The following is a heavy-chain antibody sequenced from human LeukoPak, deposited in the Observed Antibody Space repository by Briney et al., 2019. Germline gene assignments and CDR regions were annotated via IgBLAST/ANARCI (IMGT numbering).Heavy chain of an antibody. CDR3: ASGPDILTGYYNKLQNFDY. Sequence: GESLKISCKGSGYSFTSYWIGWVRQMPGKGLEWMGIIYPGDTDTRYSPSFQGQVTISADKSISTAYLQWSSLKASDTAMYYCASGPDILTGYYNKLQNFDYWGQGTLVTVSS. CDR2: IYPGDTDT. CDR1: GYSFTSYW. J-gene: IGHJ4*02. D-gene: IGHD3-9*01. V-gene: IGHV5-51*01.